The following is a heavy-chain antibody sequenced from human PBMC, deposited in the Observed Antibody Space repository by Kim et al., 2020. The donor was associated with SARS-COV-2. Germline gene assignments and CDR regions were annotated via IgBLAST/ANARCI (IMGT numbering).Heavy chain of an antibody. D-gene: IGHD3-10*01. CDR3: ARGRVLLWT. V-gene: IGHV4-34*01. Sequence: GSTNYNPSLKSRVTISVDTSKNQFSLKLSSVTAADTAVYYCARGRVLLWTWGQGTLVTVSS. CDR2: GST. J-gene: IGHJ5*02.